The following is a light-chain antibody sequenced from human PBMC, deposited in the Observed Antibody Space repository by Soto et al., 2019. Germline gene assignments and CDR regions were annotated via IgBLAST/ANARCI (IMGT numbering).Light chain of an antibody. CDR2: GPS. CDR1: QSVSSN. J-gene: IGKJ5*01. CDR3: QQYNNWPPT. V-gene: IGKV3-15*01. Sequence: EIVMTQSPATLSVSPGERATLSCRASQSVSSNLAWYQQKPGQAHRPLVYGPSPRATIIPATFSGSGSGTEFTLTISSLQSEDFAVYYCQQYNNWPPTFGQGTRLEIK.